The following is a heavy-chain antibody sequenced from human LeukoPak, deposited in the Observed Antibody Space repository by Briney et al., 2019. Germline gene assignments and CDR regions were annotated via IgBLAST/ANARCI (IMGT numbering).Heavy chain of an antibody. J-gene: IGHJ4*02. CDR2: IKEDGSEK. V-gene: IGHV3-7*01. CDR3: ARDWPTPRARIDY. Sequence: GGSLRLSCAASGLTFSIYWMTWVRQAPGKGLEWVANIKEDGSEKYYVDSVKGRYTISRDNAKKSLYLQMNSLGAEDTAVYYCARDWPTPRARIDYWGQGTLVTVSS. CDR1: GLTFSIYW. D-gene: IGHD2-15*01.